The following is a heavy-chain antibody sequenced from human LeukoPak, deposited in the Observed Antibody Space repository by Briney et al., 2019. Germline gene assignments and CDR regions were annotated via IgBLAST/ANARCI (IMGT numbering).Heavy chain of an antibody. V-gene: IGHV3-74*01. D-gene: IGHD6-19*01. CDR1: GFTFSSYW. CDR2: ITSDGRST. J-gene: IGHJ4*02. Sequence: GGSLRLSCAASGFTFSSYWMHWVRQAPGKGLVWVSRITSDGRSTSHADSVKGRFTISRDNAKSTLYLQMKSLRAEDAAVYYCARGTAVAADYWGQGALVTVSS. CDR3: ARGTAVAADY.